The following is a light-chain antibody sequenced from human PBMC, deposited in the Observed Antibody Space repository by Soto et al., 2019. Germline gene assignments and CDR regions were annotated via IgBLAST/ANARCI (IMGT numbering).Light chain of an antibody. J-gene: IGKJ4*01. Sequence: AILLTQSPSSLAASVGDRVTITCRASQGISRALSWYQQKPGNAPKLLIWTTSNLLSGVPSRFSASGSDTELTLTVSGLQPEDFATYYCQQHYNYPLTFGGGTKVGIK. CDR1: QGISRA. CDR2: TTS. V-gene: IGKV1D-13*01. CDR3: QQHYNYPLT.